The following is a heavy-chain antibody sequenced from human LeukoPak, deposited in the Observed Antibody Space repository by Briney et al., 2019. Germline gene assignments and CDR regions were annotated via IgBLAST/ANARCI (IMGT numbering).Heavy chain of an antibody. D-gene: IGHD3-10*01. CDR2: IYYSGST. CDR3: ARSDGYGLVGI. J-gene: IGHJ3*02. CDR1: GGSISSSSYY. Sequence: PSETLSLTCTVSGGSISSSSYYWGWIRQTPGKGLEWIGSIYYSGSTFYSPSLKSRVTISVDTSKNQFSLKLSSVTAADTAVYYCARSDGYGLVGIWGQGTMVTVSS. V-gene: IGHV4-39*07.